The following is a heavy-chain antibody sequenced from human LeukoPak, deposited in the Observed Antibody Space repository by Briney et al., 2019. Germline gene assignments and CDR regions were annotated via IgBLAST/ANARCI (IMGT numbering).Heavy chain of an antibody. D-gene: IGHD6-13*01. V-gene: IGHV3-30*18. CDR3: AKDRGSWYLDY. CDR1: GFTFSSYG. J-gene: IGHJ4*02. CDR2: ISYDGSNK. Sequence: PGGSLRLSCAASGFTFSSYGMHWVRQAPGKGLEWVAVISYDGSNKYYADSVKGRFTISRDNSKNTPYLQMNSLRAEDTAVYYCAKDRGSWYLDYWGQGTLVTVSS.